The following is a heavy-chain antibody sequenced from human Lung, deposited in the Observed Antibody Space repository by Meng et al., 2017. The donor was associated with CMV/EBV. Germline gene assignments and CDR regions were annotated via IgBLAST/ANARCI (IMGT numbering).Heavy chain of an antibody. CDR3: ARPGPYGGTPYYFDD. CDR1: GFTFSSYA. Sequence: GESXKISCAASGFTFSSYAMHWVRQAPGKGLEWVAVIIYDGSNKYYADSVKGRFNISRDNSKNTLYLQMNSLRAEDTAVYYCARPGPYGGTPYYFDDWGQGTLVTVSS. D-gene: IGHD4-23*01. J-gene: IGHJ4*02. CDR2: IIYDGSNK. V-gene: IGHV3-30-3*01.